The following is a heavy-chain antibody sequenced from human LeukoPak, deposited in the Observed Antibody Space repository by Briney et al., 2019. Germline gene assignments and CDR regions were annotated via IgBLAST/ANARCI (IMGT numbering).Heavy chain of an antibody. Sequence: PGGSLRLSCAASGFTFSSYSMNWVRQAPGKGLEWVSSISSSSSYIYYADSVKGRFTISRDNAKNSLYLQMNSLRAEDTAVYYCARVGGSYSRSVPNNWFDPWGQGTLVTVSS. CDR1: GFTFSSYS. CDR3: ARVGGSYSRSVPNNWFDP. J-gene: IGHJ5*02. CDR2: ISSSSSYI. V-gene: IGHV3-21*01. D-gene: IGHD1-26*01.